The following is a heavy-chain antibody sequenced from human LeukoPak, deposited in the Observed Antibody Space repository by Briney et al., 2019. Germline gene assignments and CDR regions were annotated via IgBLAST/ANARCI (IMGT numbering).Heavy chain of an antibody. CDR1: GGSISSGGYY. Sequence: SQTLSLTCTVSGGSISSGGYYWSWIRQHPGKGLEWIGYIYYSGSTYYNPSLKSRVTISVGTSKNQFSLKLSSVTAADTAVYYCARDRGGDFWSGYYNYYGMDVWGQGTTVTVSS. D-gene: IGHD3-3*01. J-gene: IGHJ6*02. CDR2: IYYSGST. V-gene: IGHV4-31*03. CDR3: ARDRGGDFWSGYYNYYGMDV.